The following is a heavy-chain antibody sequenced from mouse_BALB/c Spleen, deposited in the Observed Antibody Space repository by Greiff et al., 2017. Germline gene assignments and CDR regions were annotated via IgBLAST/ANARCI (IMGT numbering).Heavy chain of an antibody. CDR2: IRNKANGYTT. CDR1: GFTFTDYY. Sequence: EVKLVESGAGLVQPGGSLRLSCATSGFTFTDYYMSWVRQPPGKALEWLGFIRNKANGYTTEYSASVKGRFTISRDNSQSILYLQMNTLSAENSAAYYCARDKGRATKMTTSAMDYWGQGTSVTVSA. D-gene: IGHD2-4*01. V-gene: IGHV7-3*02. CDR3: ARDKGRATKMTTSAMDY. J-gene: IGHJ4*01.